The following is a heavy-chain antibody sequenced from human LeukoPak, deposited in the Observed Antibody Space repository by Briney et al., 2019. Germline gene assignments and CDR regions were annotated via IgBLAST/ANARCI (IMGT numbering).Heavy chain of an antibody. V-gene: IGHV3-23*01. Sequence: GGSLRLSCAASGFTFSSYAMSWVRQAPGKGLEWVSAISSSGGSTYYADSVKGRFTISRDNSKNTLYLQMNSLRAEDTAVYYCAKNSYYYGSGTPEYWGQGTLVTVSS. CDR3: AKNSYYYGSGTPEY. D-gene: IGHD3-10*01. CDR1: GFTFSSYA. CDR2: ISSSGGST. J-gene: IGHJ4*02.